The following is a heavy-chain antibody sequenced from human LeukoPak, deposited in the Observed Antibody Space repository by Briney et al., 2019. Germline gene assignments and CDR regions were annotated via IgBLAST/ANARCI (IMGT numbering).Heavy chain of an antibody. D-gene: IGHD3-22*01. J-gene: IGHJ4*02. CDR1: GFTFSSYS. Sequence: GGSLRLSCAASGFTFSSYSMNWVRQAPGKGLEWVSYISRSGSTIYYADSVKGRFSISRDNAKNSLYLQMNSLRAEDTAVYYCARGGSAYDSSGYYYVWGQGTLVTVSS. CDR2: ISRSGSTI. V-gene: IGHV3-48*04. CDR3: ARGGSAYDSSGYYYV.